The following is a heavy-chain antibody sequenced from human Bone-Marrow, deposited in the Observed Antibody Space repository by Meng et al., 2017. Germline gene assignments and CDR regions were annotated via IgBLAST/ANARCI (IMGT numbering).Heavy chain of an antibody. V-gene: IGHV4-34*01. CDR1: GGSSSDYY. J-gene: IGHJ4*02. D-gene: IGHD4-11*01. CDR2: INHSGST. CDR3: ARGPTTMAHDFDY. Sequence: QGQLQQWGAGMLKPSETLSLSCVVSGGSSSDYYWSWIRQPPGKGLEWIGEINHSGSTNYNPSLESRATISVDTSQNNLSLKLSSVTAADSAVYYCARGPTTMAHDFDYWGQGTLVTVSS.